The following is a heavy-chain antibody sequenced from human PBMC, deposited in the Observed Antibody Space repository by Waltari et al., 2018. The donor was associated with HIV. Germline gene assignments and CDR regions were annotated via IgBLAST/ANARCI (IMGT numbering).Heavy chain of an antibody. CDR2: FVPSDSYT. V-gene: IGHV5-10-1*01. J-gene: IGHJ4*02. CDR3: ARGGGRYCSSTSCLYYFDY. CDR1: GYSFTSYW. Sequence: EVQLVQSGAEVKKPGESLRTSCKGSGYSFTSYWHTSVRRLPGKGREWMGRFVPSDSYTNYSPSFQCHVTISADNSISTAYLQWSSLKASDTAMYYCARGGGRYCSSTSCLYYFDYWGQGTLGTVSS. D-gene: IGHD2-2*01.